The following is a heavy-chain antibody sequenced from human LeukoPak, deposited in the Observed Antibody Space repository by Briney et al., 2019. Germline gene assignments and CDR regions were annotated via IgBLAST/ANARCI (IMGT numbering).Heavy chain of an antibody. CDR2: ISGNGGST. J-gene: IGHJ4*02. V-gene: IGHV3-23*01. CDR1: GFTFSSYW. CDR3: AKVLFYDFWSGPPDY. D-gene: IGHD3-3*01. Sequence: GGSLRLSCAASGFTFSSYWMSWVRQAPGKGLEWVSAISGNGGSTYYADSVKGRFTISRDNSKNTLYLQLNSLRAEDTAVYFCAKVLFYDFWSGPPDYWGQGTLVTVSS.